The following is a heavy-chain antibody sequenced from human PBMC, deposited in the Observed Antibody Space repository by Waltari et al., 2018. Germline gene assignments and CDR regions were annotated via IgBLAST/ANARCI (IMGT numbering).Heavy chain of an antibody. V-gene: IGHV3-23*01. Sequence: EVQLLESGGGLVQPGGSLRLSCAASGFPFSSYAMRWVRQAPGQGLWCVSAISGSGGSTYYADSVKGRFTISRDNSKNTLYLQMNSLRAEDTAVYYCAKVGVNIVVVVAATSPYFQHWGQGTLVTVSS. CDR2: ISGSGGST. CDR3: AKVGVNIVVVVAATSPYFQH. D-gene: IGHD2-15*01. CDR1: GFPFSSYA. J-gene: IGHJ1*01.